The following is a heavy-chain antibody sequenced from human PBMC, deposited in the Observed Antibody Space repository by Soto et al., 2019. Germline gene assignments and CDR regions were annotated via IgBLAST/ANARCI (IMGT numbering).Heavy chain of an antibody. CDR3: ARGRTVRNYADDSSDYFYFFDY. CDR1: GDSISTFY. Sequence: SETLSLTCTVSGDSISTFYWGWMRQSPGKELEWIGYVYYTGSTNYNPSLKSRVTISVDRSKNQFSLKLTSAKAADTAVYYCARGRTVRNYADDSSDYFYFFDYWGQGTLVTVSS. V-gene: IGHV4-59*01. J-gene: IGHJ4*02. CDR2: VYYTGST. D-gene: IGHD3-22*01.